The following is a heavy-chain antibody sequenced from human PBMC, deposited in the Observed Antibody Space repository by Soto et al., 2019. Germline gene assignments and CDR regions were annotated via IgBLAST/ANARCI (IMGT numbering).Heavy chain of an antibody. Sequence: VGLLRLPYGAAGFKFSDFGMNWVSQATGKGLEWVSSISSSSSYIYYTDSVKGRFTISRDNAKNSLYLQMNSLRAEDTAVYYCARDMIKGYSSSSFFPDIWGQGTMVTVSS. CDR1: GFKFSDFG. V-gene: IGHV3-21*01. D-gene: IGHD6-6*01. CDR3: ARDMIKGYSSSSFFPDI. J-gene: IGHJ3*02. CDR2: ISSSSSYI.